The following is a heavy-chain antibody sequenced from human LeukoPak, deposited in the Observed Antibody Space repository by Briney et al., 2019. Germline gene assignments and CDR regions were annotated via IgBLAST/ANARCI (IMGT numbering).Heavy chain of an antibody. CDR2: ISWNTAII. J-gene: IGHJ4*02. CDR3: AKEHSYGDYALDF. D-gene: IGHD5-18*01. V-gene: IGHV3-9*01. Sequence: GGSLRLSCATPGFNFNTYAMHWVRQVPGKGLEWVSHISWNTAIIGYADSVRGRFTISRDNAKNSVFLHMERLKPEDTAFYYCAKEHSYGDYALDFWGQGTLVTVS. CDR1: GFNFNTYA.